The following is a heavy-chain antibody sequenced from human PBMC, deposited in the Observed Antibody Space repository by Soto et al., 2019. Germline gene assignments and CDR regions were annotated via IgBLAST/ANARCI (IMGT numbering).Heavy chain of an antibody. CDR3: ARDRSEGDRDDY. D-gene: IGHD2-21*02. V-gene: IGHV3-21*01. J-gene: IGHJ4*02. CDR2: ISSSSSYI. CDR1: GFTFSSYS. Sequence: GESLKISCAASGFTFSSYSMNWVRQAPGKGLEWVSSISSSSSYIYYADSVKGRFTISRDNAKNSLYLQMNSLRAEDTAVYYCARDRSEGDRDDYWGQGTLVTVSS.